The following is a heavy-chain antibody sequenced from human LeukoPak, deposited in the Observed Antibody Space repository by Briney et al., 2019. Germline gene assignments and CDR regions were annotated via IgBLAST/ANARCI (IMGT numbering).Heavy chain of an antibody. J-gene: IGHJ4*02. CDR1: GSSISSYY. Sequence: SETLSLTCTVSGSSISSYYWSWIRQPPGKGLEWIGYIYYSGSTYYNPSLKSRVTISVDTSKNQFSLKLSSVTAADTAVYYCARAPMATIDFDYWGQGTLVTVSS. CDR2: IYYSGST. D-gene: IGHD5-24*01. CDR3: ARAPMATIDFDY. V-gene: IGHV4-59*06.